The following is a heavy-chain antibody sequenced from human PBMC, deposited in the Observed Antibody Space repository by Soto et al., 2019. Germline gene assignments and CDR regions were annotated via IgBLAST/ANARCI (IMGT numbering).Heavy chain of an antibody. CDR1: GGTFNNYA. Sequence: QVQLVQSGAEVKKPGCSVKVSCKASGGTFNNYAITWVRQAPGEGLEWVGGSIPIFGTANYAEKFQGRVTISVDESTRTAYTELSSLRSDDTAVYYCARGREYSGDDHCSGFDMDVWGQGTTVTVSS. J-gene: IGHJ6*02. CDR3: ARGREYSGDDHCSGFDMDV. CDR2: SIPIFGTA. V-gene: IGHV1-69*01. D-gene: IGHD5-12*01.